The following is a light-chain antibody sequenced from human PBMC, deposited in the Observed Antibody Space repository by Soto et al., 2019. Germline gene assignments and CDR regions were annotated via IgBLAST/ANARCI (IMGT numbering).Light chain of an antibody. J-gene: IGKJ3*01. CDR2: GAS. Sequence: IVLTQSPGTLSLSPGERATLSCRASQSVWGTYLAWYQQKPGQAPRLLIYGASNRATGIPDRFSGSGYGTYFTLSISRLEADDLAVYYCQQYGCSPFTFGPGTKVDIK. CDR3: QQYGCSPFT. CDR1: QSVWGTY. V-gene: IGKV3-20*01.